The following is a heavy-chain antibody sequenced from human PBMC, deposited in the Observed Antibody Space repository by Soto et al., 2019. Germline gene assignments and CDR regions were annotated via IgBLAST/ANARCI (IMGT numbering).Heavy chain of an antibody. J-gene: IGHJ6*02. CDR1: GFTFSSYG. CDR2: IWYDGSNK. CDR3: ARDPSIAAAGGPLKWELNPLYDMDV. Sequence: GESLKISCAASGFTFSSYGMHWVRQAPGKGLEWVAVIWYDGSNKYYADSVKGRFTISRDKSKKTLSLQMNSLRVEDTAVYYCARDPSIAAAGGPLKWELNPLYDMDVWGQGTTVTVSS. D-gene: IGHD6-13*01. V-gene: IGHV3-33*01.